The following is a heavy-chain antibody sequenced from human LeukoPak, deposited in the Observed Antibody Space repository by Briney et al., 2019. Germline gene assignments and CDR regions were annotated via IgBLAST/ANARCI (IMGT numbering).Heavy chain of an antibody. Sequence: ASVTVSCKASGYTFTSYYMHWVRQAPGQGLEWMGWISAYNGNTNYAQKFQGRVTMTTDTSTSTAYMELRSLRSEDTAVYYCARDRTVNRDYYYMDVWGKGTTVTVSS. CDR3: ARDRTVNRDYYYMDV. J-gene: IGHJ6*03. CDR1: GYTFTSYY. V-gene: IGHV1-18*04. CDR2: ISAYNGNT. D-gene: IGHD1-14*01.